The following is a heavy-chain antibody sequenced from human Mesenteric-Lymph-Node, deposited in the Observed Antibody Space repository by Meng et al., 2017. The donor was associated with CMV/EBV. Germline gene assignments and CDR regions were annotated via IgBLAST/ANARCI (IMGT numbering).Heavy chain of an antibody. V-gene: IGHV3-23*01. J-gene: IGHJ5*02. D-gene: IGHD2-2*01. CDR2: ISESGETT. CDR1: GFTFRNAV. CDR3: AKDVAPSTSNNWFDP. Sequence: GGSLRLSCTASGFTFRNAVMNWVRQAPVRGLEWVAEISESGETTNYADSVKGRFIISRDNSKNTLYLQMNSLRLEDTAVYYCAKDVAPSTSNNWFDPWGQGTLVTVSS.